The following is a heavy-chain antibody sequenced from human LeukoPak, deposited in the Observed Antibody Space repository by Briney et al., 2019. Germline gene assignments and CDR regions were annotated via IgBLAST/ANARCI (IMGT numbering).Heavy chain of an antibody. V-gene: IGHV3-7*03. CDR3: ARNEKWGRDY. J-gene: IGHJ4*02. CDR1: GFTFSSHW. CDR2: IVQDESQK. Sequence: GGSLRLSCAASGFTFSSHWMSWVRQAPGKGLEWVANIVQDESQKYYVDSVKGRFTISRDNGKNSLYLQMNSLRAEDTAVYYCARNEKWGRDYWGQGTLVTVSS. D-gene: IGHD1-26*01.